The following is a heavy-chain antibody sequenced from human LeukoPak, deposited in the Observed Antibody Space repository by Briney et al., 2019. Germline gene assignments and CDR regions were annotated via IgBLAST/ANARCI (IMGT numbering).Heavy chain of an antibody. Sequence: GASVKVSCKTSGYTFTSYDVNWVRQASGQGLEWMGYMNPNSGITGFAQKFQGRITMTWDTSISTAYMELSSLRYEDTAAYYCAREPRRFGDWGQGTLITVSS. D-gene: IGHD3-10*01. V-gene: IGHV1-8*01. CDR3: AREPRRFGD. CDR1: GYTFTSYD. CDR2: MNPNSGIT. J-gene: IGHJ4*02.